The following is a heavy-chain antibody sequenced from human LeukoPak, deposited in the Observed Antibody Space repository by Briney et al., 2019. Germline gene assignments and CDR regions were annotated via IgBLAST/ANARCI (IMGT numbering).Heavy chain of an antibody. J-gene: IGHJ4*02. D-gene: IGHD3-22*01. Sequence: GGSLRLSCAASGFTFSSYAMSWVRQAPGKGLEWVSAISGSGGSTYYADSVKGRFTISRDNAKNSLYLQMNSLRAEDTAVYYCARDVSYYDSSGYYYRLYYFDYWGQGTLVTVSS. V-gene: IGHV3-23*01. CDR1: GFTFSSYA. CDR3: ARDVSYYDSSGYYYRLYYFDY. CDR2: ISGSGGST.